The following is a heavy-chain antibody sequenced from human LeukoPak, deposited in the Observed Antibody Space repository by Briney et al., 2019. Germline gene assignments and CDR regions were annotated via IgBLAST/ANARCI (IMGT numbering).Heavy chain of an antibody. Sequence: SVKVSCKASGYTFTSYGISWVRQAPGQGLEWMGWISAYNGNTNYAQKLQGRVTMTTDTSTSTAYMELSSLRSEDTAVYYCARVETTAWFDPWGQGTLVTISS. CDR2: ISAYNGNT. J-gene: IGHJ5*02. V-gene: IGHV1-18*01. D-gene: IGHD4-17*01. CDR1: GYTFTSYG. CDR3: ARVETTAWFDP.